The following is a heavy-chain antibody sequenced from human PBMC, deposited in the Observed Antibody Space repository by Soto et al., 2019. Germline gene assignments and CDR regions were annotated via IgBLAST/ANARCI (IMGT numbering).Heavy chain of an antibody. CDR1: GFTFSDFW. CDR3: ATGGYYHVY. J-gene: IGHJ4*02. V-gene: IGHV3-7*05. D-gene: IGHD3-16*01. Sequence: PGGFQRLSCVASGFTFSDFWMSWVRQAPGKGLERVANIKEDGSEKCYVDSVKGRFTISRDNAKNSLYVQMNSLRAEDTAIYYCATGGYYHVYWGQGMLVTVS. CDR2: IKEDGSEK.